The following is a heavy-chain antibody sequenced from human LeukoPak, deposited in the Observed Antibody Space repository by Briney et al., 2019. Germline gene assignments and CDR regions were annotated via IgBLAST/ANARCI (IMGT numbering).Heavy chain of an antibody. CDR3: ARLPIDSSGYNDAFDI. J-gene: IGHJ3*02. CDR1: GFTVSSNY. Sequence: PGGSLRLSCAASGFTVSSNYMSWVRQAPGKRLEWVSVIYSGGSTYYADSVKGRFTISRDNSKNTLYLQMNSLRAEDTAVYYCARLPIDSSGYNDAFDIWGQGTMVTVSS. V-gene: IGHV3-53*01. CDR2: IYSGGST. D-gene: IGHD3-22*01.